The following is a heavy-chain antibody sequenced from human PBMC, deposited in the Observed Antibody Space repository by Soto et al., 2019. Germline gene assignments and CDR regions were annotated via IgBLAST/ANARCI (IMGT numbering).Heavy chain of an antibody. CDR3: AAVGSSSWYLGY. D-gene: IGHD6-13*01. V-gene: IGHV1-58*01. J-gene: IGHJ4*02. Sequence: SVKVSCKASGFTFTSSAVQWVRQARGQRLEWIGWIVVGSGNTNYAQKFQERVTITRDMSTSTAYMELSSLRSEDTAVYYCAAVGSSSWYLGYWGQGTLVTVS. CDR2: IVVGSGNT. CDR1: GFTFTSSA.